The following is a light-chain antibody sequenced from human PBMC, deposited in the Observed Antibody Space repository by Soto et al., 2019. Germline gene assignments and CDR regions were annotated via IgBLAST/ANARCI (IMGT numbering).Light chain of an antibody. V-gene: IGKV3-20*01. CDR3: QQYGSSLSIT. CDR2: GAS. Sequence: EIVLTQSPGTLSLSRGERATLSCRASQSVSSSYLAWYQQKPGQAPRLLIYGASSRATGIPDRFSGSGSGTDFTLTISRLEPEDFAVYYCQQYGSSLSITFGQGTHWRLN. J-gene: IGKJ5*01. CDR1: QSVSSSY.